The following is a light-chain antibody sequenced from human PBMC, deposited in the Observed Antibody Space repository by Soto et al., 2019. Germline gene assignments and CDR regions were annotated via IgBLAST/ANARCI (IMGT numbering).Light chain of an antibody. CDR1: SSDVGDYNY. CDR2: EVR. V-gene: IGLV2-14*01. J-gene: IGLJ1*01. CDR3: GSYRTGSAFYV. Sequence: QSVVTQPASVSGSPGQSITISCTGTSSDVGDYNYVSWYQHHPGKAPKLIIYEVRNRPSGVPNRFSGAKSGNTASLTISGLQAEDEADYYCGSYRTGSAFYVFGSGTKLTVL.